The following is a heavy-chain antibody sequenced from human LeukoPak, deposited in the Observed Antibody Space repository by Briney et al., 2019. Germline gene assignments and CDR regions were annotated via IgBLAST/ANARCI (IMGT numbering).Heavy chain of an antibody. D-gene: IGHD2-15*01. CDR3: ARTYCSGGSCHFDY. Sequence: SETLSLTCTVSGGSISGYYWSWIRQPPGKGLEWIGYIYYSGSPDSNPSLKSRVTISVYTSKNQFSLKLSSVTAADTAVYYCARTYCSGGSCHFDYWGQGTLVTVSS. CDR1: GGSISGYY. J-gene: IGHJ4*02. V-gene: IGHV4-59*08. CDR2: IYYSGSP.